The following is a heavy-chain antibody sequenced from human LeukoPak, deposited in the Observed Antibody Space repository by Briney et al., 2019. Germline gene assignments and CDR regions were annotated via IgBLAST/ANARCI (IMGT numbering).Heavy chain of an antibody. CDR1: GYTFTGYY. J-gene: IGHJ3*02. V-gene: IGHV1-2*02. CDR2: INPNSSGT. CDR3: ARDREAALYDAFDI. D-gene: IGHD2-15*01. Sequence: ASVKVSCKASGYTFTGYYMHWVRQAPGQGLEWMGWINPNSSGTNYAQKFQGRVTMTRDTSISTAYMELSRLRSDDTAVYYCARDREAALYDAFDIWGQGTMVTVSS.